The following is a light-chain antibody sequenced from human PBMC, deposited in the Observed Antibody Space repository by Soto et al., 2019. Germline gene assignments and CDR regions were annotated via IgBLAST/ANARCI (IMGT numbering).Light chain of an antibody. Sequence: EIVMTQSPATLSVSPGERATLSCRASQSVSTYLAWYQQKPGQAPRLLIYDASTRATGIPARFSGSGSGTEFTLTISSLQSEDFAVYYCQQHNNWPPTFGQGTKVDIK. CDR2: DAS. CDR3: QQHNNWPPT. CDR1: QSVSTY. J-gene: IGKJ1*01. V-gene: IGKV3-15*01.